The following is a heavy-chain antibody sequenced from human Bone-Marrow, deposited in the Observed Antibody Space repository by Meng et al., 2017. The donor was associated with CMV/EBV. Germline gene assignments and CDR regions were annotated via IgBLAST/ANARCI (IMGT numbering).Heavy chain of an antibody. CDR3: AKDTIAGNAFDI. Sequence: GGSLRLSCAASGFTFSSYAMSWVRQAPGKGLEWVSAISGSGGSTYYADSVKGRFTISRDNAKNSLYLQMNSLRAEDTALYYCAKDTIAGNAFDIWGQGTMVTVSS. J-gene: IGHJ3*02. CDR1: GFTFSSYA. D-gene: IGHD3-10*01. CDR2: ISGSGGST. V-gene: IGHV3-23*01.